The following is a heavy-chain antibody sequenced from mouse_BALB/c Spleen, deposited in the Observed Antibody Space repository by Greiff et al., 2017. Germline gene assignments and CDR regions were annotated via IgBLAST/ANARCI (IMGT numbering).Heavy chain of an antibody. D-gene: IGHD2-10*01. Sequence: VQLQQPGAELVMPGASVKMSCKASGYTFTDYWMHWVKQRPGQGLEWIGAIDTSDSYTSYNQKFKGKATLTVDESSSTAYMQLSSLTSEDSAVYYCASPPYYGNYGGFAYWGQGTLVTVSA. CDR3: ASPPYYGNYGGFAY. J-gene: IGHJ3*01. V-gene: IGHV1-69*01. CDR2: IDTSDSYT. CDR1: GYTFTDYW.